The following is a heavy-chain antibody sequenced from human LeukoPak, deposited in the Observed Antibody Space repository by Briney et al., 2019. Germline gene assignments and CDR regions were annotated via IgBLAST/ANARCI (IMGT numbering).Heavy chain of an antibody. Sequence: SETLSLTCNVSGGSISSYYWSWIRQPPGKGLEWIGYIYYSGSTNYNPSLKSRVTISVDTSKNQFSLKLNSVTAADTAVYYCTGHVSAAAGGQWGQGTLVTVSS. CDR1: GGSISSYY. J-gene: IGHJ4*02. CDR3: TGHVSAAAGGQ. D-gene: IGHD6-13*01. V-gene: IGHV4-59*12. CDR2: IYYSGST.